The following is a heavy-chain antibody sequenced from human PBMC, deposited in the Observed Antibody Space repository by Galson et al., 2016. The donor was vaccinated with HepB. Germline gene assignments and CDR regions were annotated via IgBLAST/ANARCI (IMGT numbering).Heavy chain of an antibody. CDR2: INAHNDRT. Sequence: SLRLSCAASGFIFDDYGLHWVRQTPGQGLEWVSLINAHNDRTYNASSATRRFTVSRANSKNTPYLQMKSLKIEDTALDYCAQHGDAGNSADNTGMNVWGQGTTVTVSS. CDR3: AQHGDAGNSADNTGMNV. V-gene: IGHV3-43*02. J-gene: IGHJ6*02. CDR1: GFIFDDYG. D-gene: IGHD4-23*01.